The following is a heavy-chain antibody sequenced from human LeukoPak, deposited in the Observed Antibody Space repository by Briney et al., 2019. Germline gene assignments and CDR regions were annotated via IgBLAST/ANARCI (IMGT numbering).Heavy chain of an antibody. CDR1: GDSISYFY. V-gene: IGHV4-59*08. CDR2: IFYSGST. CDR3: ASEATGYLYYFDY. Sequence: SETLSLTCTVSGDSISYFYWGWIRQPPGKGLEWIGYIFYSGSTNYNPSLKSRVTISVDTSKNQFSLKLSSVTAADTAVYYCASEATGYLYYFDYWGQGTLVTVSS. J-gene: IGHJ4*02. D-gene: IGHD3-9*01.